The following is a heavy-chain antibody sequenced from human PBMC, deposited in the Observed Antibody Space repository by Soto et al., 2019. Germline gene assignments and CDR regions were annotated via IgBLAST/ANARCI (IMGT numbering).Heavy chain of an antibody. V-gene: IGHV3-11*01. Sequence: QVQLVASGGGLVKPGGSLRLSCAASGFTFSDYYMAWIRQAPGKGLEWLSYSSNTGTTTFYADSVKGRFTISRDNAKNSLYLQMNSLRAEDTAVYYCARDRYTSRRIDYWGQGTLVTVSS. CDR1: GFTFSDYY. CDR2: SSNTGTTT. CDR3: ARDRYTSRRIDY. D-gene: IGHD5-18*01. J-gene: IGHJ4*02.